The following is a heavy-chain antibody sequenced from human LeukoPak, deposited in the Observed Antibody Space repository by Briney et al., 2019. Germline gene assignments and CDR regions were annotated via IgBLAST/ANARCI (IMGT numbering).Heavy chain of an antibody. Sequence: SQTLSLTCTVSGNSISSGDNYWSWIRQPAGKGLEWIGFIFYSGTTNYNPSLKSRVTISVDTSKNQFSLKLSSVTAADTAVYYCARGDCSSTICYSPMDVWGKGTTVTVSS. V-gene: IGHV4-61*02. J-gene: IGHJ6*03. CDR2: IFYSGTT. CDR3: ARGDCSSTICYSPMDV. D-gene: IGHD2-2*01. CDR1: GNSISSGDNY.